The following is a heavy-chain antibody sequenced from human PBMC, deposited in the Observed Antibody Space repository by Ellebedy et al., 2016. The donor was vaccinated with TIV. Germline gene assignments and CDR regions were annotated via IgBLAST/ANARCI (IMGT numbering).Heavy chain of an antibody. CDR1: GFTFENYA. D-gene: IGHD3-16*01. Sequence: PGGSLRLSCAASGFTFENYAMHWVRQAPGKGLEWVSDISWNSGRIGYADSVKGRITISRDNAKNFLFVQMKSLRPEDTAVYYCAKDLGDEGVASGAFDMWGQGTMFTVSA. CDR3: AKDLGDEGVASGAFDM. V-gene: IGHV3-9*01. J-gene: IGHJ3*02. CDR2: ISWNSGRI.